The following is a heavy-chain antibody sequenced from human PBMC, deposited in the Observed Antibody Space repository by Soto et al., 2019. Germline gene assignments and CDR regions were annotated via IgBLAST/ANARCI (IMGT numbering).Heavy chain of an antibody. V-gene: IGHV1-3*01. CDR1: GYTFTSYA. CDR3: ARDGPYSSTHYYGMDV. J-gene: IGHJ6*02. Sequence: ASVKVSCKASGYTFTSYAMHWVRQAPGQRLEWMGWINAGNGNTKYSQKFQGRVTITRDTSASTAYMELSSLRSEDTAVYYCARDGPYSSTHYYGMDVWGQGTTVTV. D-gene: IGHD6-13*01. CDR2: INAGNGNT.